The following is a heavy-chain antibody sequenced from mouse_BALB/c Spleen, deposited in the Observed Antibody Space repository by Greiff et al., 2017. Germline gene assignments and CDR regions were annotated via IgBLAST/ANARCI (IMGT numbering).Heavy chain of an antibody. CDR1: GYTFTDYE. D-gene: IGHD1-1*01. V-gene: IGHV1-15*01. CDR3: TRHYYGSRDAMDY. Sequence: VQLQQSGAELVRPGASVTLSCKASGYTFTDYEMHWVKQTPVHGLEWIGAIDPETGGTAYNQKFKGKATLTADKSSSTAYMELRSLTSEDSAVYYCTRHYYGSRDAMDYWGQGTSVTVSS. CDR2: IDPETGGT. J-gene: IGHJ4*01.